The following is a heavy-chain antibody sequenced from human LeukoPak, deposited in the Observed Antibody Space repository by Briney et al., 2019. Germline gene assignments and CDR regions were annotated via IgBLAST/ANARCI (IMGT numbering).Heavy chain of an antibody. Sequence: GGSLRLSCVASGFTFSDYYMSWIRQAPGKGLEWVSYIGSTIYYADSVKGRFTISRDNAKNSLYLQVNSLRAEDTAVYYCARDRGIVGTTGYYYMDVWGKGTTVTVSS. J-gene: IGHJ6*03. CDR1: GFTFSDYY. D-gene: IGHD1-26*01. CDR2: IGSTI. CDR3: ARDRGIVGTTGYYYMDV. V-gene: IGHV3-11*04.